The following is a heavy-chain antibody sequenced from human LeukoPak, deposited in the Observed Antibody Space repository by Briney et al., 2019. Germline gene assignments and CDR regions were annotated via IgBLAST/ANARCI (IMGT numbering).Heavy chain of an antibody. CDR2: ISYDGSNT. D-gene: IGHD6-13*01. Sequence: PGGSLRLSCAASGFTFSTYTMHWVRQAPGKGLEWVALISYDGSNTYYADSVEGRFTISRDNSKSTLFLQMNSLRAEDTAVYYCARDKAAAGYFDYWGQGTLVTVSS. J-gene: IGHJ4*02. CDR3: ARDKAAAGYFDY. CDR1: GFTFSTYT. V-gene: IGHV3-30-3*01.